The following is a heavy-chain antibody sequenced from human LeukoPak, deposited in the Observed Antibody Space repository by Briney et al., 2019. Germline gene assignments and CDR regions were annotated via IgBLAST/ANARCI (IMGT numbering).Heavy chain of an antibody. CDR2: ISYDGSNK. Sequence: GGSLRLSCAASGFTFSSYAMHWVRQAPGKGLEWVAVISYDGSNKYYADSVKGRFTISRDNSKNTLYLQMNSLRAEDTAVYYCARERRYSGYDDFDYWGQGTLVTVSS. J-gene: IGHJ4*02. D-gene: IGHD5-12*01. V-gene: IGHV3-30-3*01. CDR3: ARERRYSGYDDFDY. CDR1: GFTFSSYA.